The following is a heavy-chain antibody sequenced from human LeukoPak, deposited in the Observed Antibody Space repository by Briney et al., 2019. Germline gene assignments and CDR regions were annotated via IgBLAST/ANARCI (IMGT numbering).Heavy chain of an antibody. CDR1: GGSFSGYY. CDR2: INHSGST. Sequence: SETLSLTCAVYGGSFSGYYWSWIRQPPGKGLEWIGEINHSGSTNYNPSLKSRVTISVDTSKNQFSLKLSSVTAADTAVYYCARASYYYDSSGPRWGQGTLVTVSP. CDR3: ARASYYYDSSGPR. D-gene: IGHD3-22*01. V-gene: IGHV4-34*01. J-gene: IGHJ4*02.